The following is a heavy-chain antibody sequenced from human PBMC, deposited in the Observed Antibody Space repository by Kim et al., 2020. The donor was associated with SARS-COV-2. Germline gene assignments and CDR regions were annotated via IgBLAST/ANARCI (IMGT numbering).Heavy chain of an antibody. CDR3: ARGAYGDVSFDY. J-gene: IGHJ4*02. D-gene: IGHD4-17*01. Sequence: YVEKVQDRVIMTTDTSTNTAYMELWRLRSDDTAMYYCARGAYGDVSFDYWGQGTLVTVSS. V-gene: IGHV1-18*01.